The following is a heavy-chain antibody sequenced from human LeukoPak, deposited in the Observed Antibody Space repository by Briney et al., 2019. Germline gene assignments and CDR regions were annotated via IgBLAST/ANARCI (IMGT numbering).Heavy chain of an antibody. CDR3: ARVNRRHILTWIKTSSYFDY. V-gene: IGHV3-7*01. Sequence: GGPLRLPCTPSGFTYWKFWKICLPEATGKAREGGANIKQDESEKYYVDSVKGRFTMSRDNAKNSLYLQMNSLRAEDTAVYYCARVNRRHILTWIKTSSYFDYWGQGTLVTVSS. D-gene: IGHD2-21*01. CDR2: IKQDESEK. J-gene: IGHJ4*02. CDR1: GFTYWKFW.